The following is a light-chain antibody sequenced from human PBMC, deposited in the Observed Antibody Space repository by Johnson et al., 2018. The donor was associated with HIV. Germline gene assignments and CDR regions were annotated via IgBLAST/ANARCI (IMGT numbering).Light chain of an antibody. J-gene: IGLJ1*01. CDR2: DNN. CDR3: GTWDSSLSAV. Sequence: QSVLTQPPSVSAAPGQKVTISCSGSSSNIGNNYVSWYQQLPGTAPKLLIYDNNKRPSGIPDRFSGSKSGTSATLGITGLQTWDEADYYCGTWDSSLSAVFGTGTKVTVL. V-gene: IGLV1-51*01. CDR1: SSNIGNNY.